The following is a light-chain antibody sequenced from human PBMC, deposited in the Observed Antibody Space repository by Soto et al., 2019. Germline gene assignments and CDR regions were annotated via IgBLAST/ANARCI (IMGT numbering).Light chain of an antibody. Sequence: EIVLTQSPGTLSLSPGERATLSCRASQSVISNYLAWYQQRPGQAPRLLIYGASSRATGIPDRFSGSGSGTDFTLTISRLEPEDFAVYSCQQYSTSPWTFGHGTKVEIK. CDR3: QQYSTSPWT. J-gene: IGKJ1*01. CDR2: GAS. CDR1: QSVISNY. V-gene: IGKV3-20*01.